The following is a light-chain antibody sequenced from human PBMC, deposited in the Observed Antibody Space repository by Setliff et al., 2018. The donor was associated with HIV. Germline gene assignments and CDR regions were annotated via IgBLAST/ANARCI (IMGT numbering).Light chain of an antibody. CDR1: SSDVGGYHY. CDR2: DVN. Sequence: QSALTQPASVSGSPGQSITISCTGTSSDVGGYHYVSWYQQHPDKAPKLMIYDVNKRPSGVSNRFSGSKSGNTASLTISGLQAEDEADYYCNSYTSSSTYVFGTGTKAPS. CDR3: NSYTSSSTYV. J-gene: IGLJ1*01. V-gene: IGLV2-14*01.